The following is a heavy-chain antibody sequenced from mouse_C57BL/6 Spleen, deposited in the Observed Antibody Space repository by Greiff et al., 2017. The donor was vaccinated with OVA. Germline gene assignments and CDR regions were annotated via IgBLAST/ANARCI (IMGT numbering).Heavy chain of an antibody. CDR2: INPSNGGT. CDR3: ARFTTVVAGFDY. V-gene: IGHV1-53*01. CDR1: GYTFTSYW. Sequence: QVQLKQPGTELVKPGASVKLSCKASGYTFTSYWMHWVKQRPGQGLEWIGNINPSNGGTNYNEKFKSKATLTVDKSSSTAYMQLSSLTSEDSAVYYCARFTTVVAGFDYWGQGTTLTVSS. J-gene: IGHJ2*01. D-gene: IGHD1-1*01.